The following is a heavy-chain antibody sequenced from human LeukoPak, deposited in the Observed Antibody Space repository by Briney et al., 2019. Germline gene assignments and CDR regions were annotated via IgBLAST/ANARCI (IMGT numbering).Heavy chain of an antibody. J-gene: IGHJ4*02. D-gene: IGHD3-22*01. CDR2: INPNSGGT. CDR1: GYTFTSHY. CDR3: ARDLRENMIVGPLDY. Sequence: ASVKVSCKASGYTFTSHYMHWVRQAPGQGLEWMGWINPNSGGTNYAQKFQGRVTMTRDTSISTAYMELSRLRSDDTAVYYCARDLRENMIVGPLDYWGQGTLVTVSS. V-gene: IGHV1-2*02.